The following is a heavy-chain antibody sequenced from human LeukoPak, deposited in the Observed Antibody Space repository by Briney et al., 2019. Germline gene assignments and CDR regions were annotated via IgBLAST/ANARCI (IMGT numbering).Heavy chain of an antibody. J-gene: IGHJ4*02. Sequence: SETLSLTCTVSGGSISSYYWSWIRQPPGKGLEWIGYIYYSGSTNYNPSLKGRVTISVDTPKNQFSLKLSSVTAADTAVYYCASYPEYYYGSGYWGQGTLVTVSS. V-gene: IGHV4-59*01. CDR1: GGSISSYY. CDR3: ASYPEYYYGSGY. D-gene: IGHD3-10*01. CDR2: IYYSGST.